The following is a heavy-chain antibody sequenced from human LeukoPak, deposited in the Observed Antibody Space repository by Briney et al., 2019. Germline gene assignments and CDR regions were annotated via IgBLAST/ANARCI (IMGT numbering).Heavy chain of an antibody. CDR3: ARLTLTGVGGRGWFDS. D-gene: IGHD3-3*01. CDR2: MPYDENVADKRTP. Sequence: PSETLSLTCIVSGDSISNSGWSWGWIRQPPGKGLEWIGTMPYDENVADKRTPSYNPSLRSRVTISADTSKNQLSLKVNSVTAADTASYYCARLTLTGVGGRGWFDSWGQGTLVIVSS. CDR1: GDSISNSGWS. V-gene: IGHV4-39*01. J-gene: IGHJ5*01.